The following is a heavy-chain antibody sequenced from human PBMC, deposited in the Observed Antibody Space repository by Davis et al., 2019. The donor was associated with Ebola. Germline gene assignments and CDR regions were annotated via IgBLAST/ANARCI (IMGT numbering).Heavy chain of an antibody. CDR1: GFTFSSYA. CDR2: ISYDGSNK. V-gene: IGHV3-30-3*01. Sequence: GGSLRLSCAASGFTFSSYAMSWVRQAPGKGLEWVAVISYDGSNKYYADSVKGRFTISRDNSKNTLYLQMNSLRAEDTAVYYCARATGMDVWGQGTTVTVSS. CDR3: ARATGMDV. J-gene: IGHJ6*02.